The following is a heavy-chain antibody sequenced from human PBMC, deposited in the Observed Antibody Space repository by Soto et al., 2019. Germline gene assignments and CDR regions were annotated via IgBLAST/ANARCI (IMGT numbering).Heavy chain of an antibody. V-gene: IGHV1-18*04. Sequence: ASVKVSCKASGYSLTSYGISWVRQAPGQGLEWMGWISAYNGNTNYAQKLQGRVTMTTDTSTSTAYMELRSLRSDDTAVYYCARDHMVATGNAFEYWGQGTLVTVSS. CDR3: ARDHMVATGNAFEY. CDR2: ISAYNGNT. J-gene: IGHJ4*02. D-gene: IGHD5-12*01. CDR1: GYSLTSYG.